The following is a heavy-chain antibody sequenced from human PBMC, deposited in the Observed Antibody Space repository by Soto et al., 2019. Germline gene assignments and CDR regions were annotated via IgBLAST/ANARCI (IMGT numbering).Heavy chain of an antibody. Sequence: PGGSLRLSCAASGFTFSSYSMNWVRQAPGKGLEWVSSISSSSSYIYYADSVKGRFTISRDNAKNSLYLQMNSLRAEDTAVYYCARELQDEYSYGFMTFDYWGQGTLVTVSS. CDR1: GFTFSSYS. D-gene: IGHD5-18*01. CDR2: ISSSSSYI. V-gene: IGHV3-21*01. CDR3: ARELQDEYSYGFMTFDY. J-gene: IGHJ4*02.